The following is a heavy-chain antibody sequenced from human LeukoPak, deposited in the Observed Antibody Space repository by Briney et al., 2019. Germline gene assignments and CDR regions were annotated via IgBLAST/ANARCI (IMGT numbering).Heavy chain of an antibody. D-gene: IGHD3-10*01. J-gene: IGHJ6*03. Sequence: ASVKVSCKASGYTFTGYYMHWVRQAPGQGLEWMGWINPNSGGTNYAQKLQGRATMTRDTSISTAYMELSSLRSEDTAVYYCARVNYGSGSYHYYMDVWGKGTTVTISS. V-gene: IGHV1-2*02. CDR3: ARVNYGSGSYHYYMDV. CDR2: INPNSGGT. CDR1: GYTFTGYY.